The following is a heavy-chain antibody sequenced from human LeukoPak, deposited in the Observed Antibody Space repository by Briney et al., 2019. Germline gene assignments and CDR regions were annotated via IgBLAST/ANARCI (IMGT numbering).Heavy chain of an antibody. CDR3: ARDRPGGDEYTHVHDI. V-gene: IGHV4-59*11. CDR1: GGXISGHY. Sequence: PSETLSLTCTVSGGXISGHYCSWIRQPPGKGLEWIGDIYYSGSTNYNPSLKSRVTISVDTSKNQFSLKLSSVTAADTAVYYCARDRPGGDEYTHVHDIRGQGTMVTVSS. J-gene: IGHJ3*02. CDR2: IYYSGST. D-gene: IGHD2-21*02.